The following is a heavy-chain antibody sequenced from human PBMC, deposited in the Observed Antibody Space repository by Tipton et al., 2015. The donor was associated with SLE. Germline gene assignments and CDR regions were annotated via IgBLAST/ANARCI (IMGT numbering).Heavy chain of an antibody. CDR1: GGSFSSYY. CDR2: IYETGTA. V-gene: IGHV4-4*07. J-gene: IGHJ6*02. Sequence: TLSLTCTVSGGSFSSYYWIWIRQPAGKGLEWIGRIYETGTANYNPSLQSRATISLDTSKNQFSLHLNSVTAADTAGYYCARSQLLVYYGLDVWGHGATVTVSS. CDR3: ARSQLLVYYGLDV. D-gene: IGHD2-8*02.